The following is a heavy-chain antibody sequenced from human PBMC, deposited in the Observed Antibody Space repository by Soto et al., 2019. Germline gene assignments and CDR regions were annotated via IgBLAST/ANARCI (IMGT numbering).Heavy chain of an antibody. V-gene: IGHV3-48*03. CDR2: ISSSGSTI. CDR3: AREMVSNWFDP. CDR1: GFTFSSYE. D-gene: IGHD3-10*01. Sequence: GSLRLSCASSGFTFSSYEMNWVRQAPGKGLEWVSYISSSGSTIYYADSVKGRFTISRDNAKNSLYLQMNSLRAEDTAVYYCAREMVSNWFDPWGQGTLVTVSS. J-gene: IGHJ5*02.